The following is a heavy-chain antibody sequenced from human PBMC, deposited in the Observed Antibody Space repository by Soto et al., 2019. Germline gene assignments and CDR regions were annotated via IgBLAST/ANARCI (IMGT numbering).Heavy chain of an antibody. D-gene: IGHD3-10*01. V-gene: IGHV4-38-2*01. CDR1: GYSISSGYY. CDR3: ATYGSGIGHYYYGMDV. J-gene: IGHJ6*02. Sequence: PSETLSLTCAVSGYSISSGYYWGWIRQPPGKGLEWIGSIYHSGSTYYNPSLKSRVTISVDTSKNQFSLKLSSVTAADTAVYYCATYGSGIGHYYYGMDVWGQGTTVTVSS. CDR2: IYHSGST.